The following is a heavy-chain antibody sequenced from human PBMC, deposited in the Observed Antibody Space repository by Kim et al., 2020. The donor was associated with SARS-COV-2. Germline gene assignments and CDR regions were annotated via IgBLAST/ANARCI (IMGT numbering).Heavy chain of an antibody. J-gene: IGHJ4*01. D-gene: IGHD6-19*01. CDR1: GFTFSSYG. V-gene: IGHV3-30*18. Sequence: GGSLRLSCAASGFTFSSYGMHWVRQAPGKGLEWVAVISYDGSNKYYADSVKGRFTISRDNSKNTLYLQMNSLRAEDTAVYYCAKDRGLSISGRNYYFDY. CDR3: AKDRGLSISGRNYYFDY. CDR2: ISYDGSNK.